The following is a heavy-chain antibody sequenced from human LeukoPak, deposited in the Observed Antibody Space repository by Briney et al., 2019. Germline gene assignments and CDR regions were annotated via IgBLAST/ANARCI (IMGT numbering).Heavy chain of an antibody. Sequence: ASVKVSCKASGYTFTSYGISWVRQAPGQGLEWMGWISAYNGNTNYAQKLQGRVTMTTDTSTSTAYMELRSLRSDDTAVYYCARPPRGLRELIPNYFDYWGQGTLVTVSS. V-gene: IGHV1-18*01. CDR2: ISAYNGNT. CDR1: GYTFTSYG. J-gene: IGHJ4*02. D-gene: IGHD3-10*01. CDR3: ARPPRGLRELIPNYFDY.